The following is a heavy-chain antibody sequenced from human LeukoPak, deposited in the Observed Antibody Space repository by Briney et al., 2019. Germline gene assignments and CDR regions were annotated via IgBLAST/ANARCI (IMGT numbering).Heavy chain of an antibody. D-gene: IGHD3-9*01. CDR1: GGTFSSYA. J-gene: IGHJ4*02. Sequence: ASVKVSCKASGGTFSSYAISWVRQAPGQGLEWMGGIIPIFGTANYAQKSQGRVTITADESTSTAYMELSSLRSEDTAVYYCARDQRGYDILTGYYLFDYWGQGTLVTVSS. CDR3: ARDQRGYDILTGYYLFDY. CDR2: IIPIFGTA. V-gene: IGHV1-69*13.